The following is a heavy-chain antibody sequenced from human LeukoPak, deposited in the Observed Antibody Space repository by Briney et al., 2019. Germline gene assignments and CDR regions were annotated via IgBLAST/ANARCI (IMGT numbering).Heavy chain of an antibody. V-gene: IGHV4-59*01. CDR3: ARDLYCSSTSCSWYFDL. CDR2: IYYSGST. Sequence: SETLSLTCTVSGGSISSYYWSWIRQPPGKGLEWIGYIYYSGSTNYNPSLKSRVTISVDTSKNQFSLKLSSVTAADTAVYYCARDLYCSSTSCSWYFDLWGRGTLVTVSS. CDR1: GGSISSYY. D-gene: IGHD2-2*01. J-gene: IGHJ2*01.